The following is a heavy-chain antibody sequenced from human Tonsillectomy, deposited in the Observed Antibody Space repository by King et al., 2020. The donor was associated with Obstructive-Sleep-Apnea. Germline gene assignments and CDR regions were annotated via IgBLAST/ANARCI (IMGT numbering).Heavy chain of an antibody. CDR1: GFTFDDYA. Sequence: VQLVESGGGLVQPGRSLRLSCAASGFTFDDYAMHWVRKAPGKGLEWVSGISWNSGSIGYADSVKGRFTISRDNAKNSLYLQMDSLRAEDTALYYCAKAYYYDSSGYYYGDAFDIWGQGTMVTVSS. J-gene: IGHJ3*02. V-gene: IGHV3-9*01. CDR2: ISWNSGSI. CDR3: AKAYYYDSSGYYYGDAFDI. D-gene: IGHD3-22*01.